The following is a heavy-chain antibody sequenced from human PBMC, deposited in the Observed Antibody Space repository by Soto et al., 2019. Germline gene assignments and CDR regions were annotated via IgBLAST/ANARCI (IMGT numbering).Heavy chain of an antibody. Sequence: PSETLSLTCNVSGGSIYTYYWSWLRQSPGKGLEWIGYISDGGSTHYNPSLKSRVTLSVDRSKNHLFLKLSSVTAADTAVYYCARVTTVTTDGMDVWGQGTTVTVSS. V-gene: IGHV4-59*12. J-gene: IGHJ6*02. CDR3: ARVTTVTTDGMDV. D-gene: IGHD4-17*01. CDR2: ISDGGST. CDR1: GGSIYTYY.